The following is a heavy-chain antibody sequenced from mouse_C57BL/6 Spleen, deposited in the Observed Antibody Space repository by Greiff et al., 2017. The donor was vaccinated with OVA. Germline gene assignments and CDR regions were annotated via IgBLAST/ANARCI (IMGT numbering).Heavy chain of an antibody. D-gene: IGHD4-1*01. CDR2: ISGGGGNT. J-gene: IGHJ4*01. Sequence: EVQRVESGGGLVKPGGSLKLSCAASGFTFSSYTMSWVRQTPEKRLEWVATISGGGGNTYYPDSVKGRFTISRDNAKNTLYLQMSSLRSEDTALYYCARQAGTDYAMDYWGQGTSVTVSS. CDR3: ARQAGTDYAMDY. CDR1: GFTFSSYT. V-gene: IGHV5-9*01.